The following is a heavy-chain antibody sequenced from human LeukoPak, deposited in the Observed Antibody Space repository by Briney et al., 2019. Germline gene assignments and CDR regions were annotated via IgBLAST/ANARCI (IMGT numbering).Heavy chain of an antibody. J-gene: IGHJ6*02. Sequence: ASVKVSCKASGYTFTSYDINWVRQATGQGLEWMGWMNPNSGNTGYAQKFQGRVTMTRNTSISTAYMELSSLRSEDTAVYYCARAYCSSTSCYWCYYYYGMDVWGQGTTVTVSS. CDR2: MNPNSGNT. CDR3: ARAYCSSTSCYWCYYYYGMDV. CDR1: GYTFTSYD. D-gene: IGHD2-2*01. V-gene: IGHV1-8*01.